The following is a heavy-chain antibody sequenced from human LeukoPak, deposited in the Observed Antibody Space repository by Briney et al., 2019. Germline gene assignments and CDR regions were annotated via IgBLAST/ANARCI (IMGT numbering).Heavy chain of an antibody. D-gene: IGHD5-12*01. V-gene: IGHV3-15*01. CDR1: GFTFSNFW. CDR3: TTGQGSAYAP. CDR2: IKSKTDGGTT. Sequence: AGGSLRHSCAASGFTFSNFWMSWVRQAPGKGLEWVGLIKSKTDGGTTDYTAPVKGRFTISRDDSKHTLSLQMNSLKTEDTAVYYCTTGQGSAYAPWGQGTLVTVSS. J-gene: IGHJ5*02.